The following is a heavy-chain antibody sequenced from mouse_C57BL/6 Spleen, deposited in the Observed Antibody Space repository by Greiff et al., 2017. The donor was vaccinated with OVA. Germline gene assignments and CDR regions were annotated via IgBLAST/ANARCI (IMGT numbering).Heavy chain of an antibody. Sequence: EVQLQQSGPELVKPGASVKISCKASGYTFTDYYMNWVKQSHGKSLEWIGDINPNNGGTSYNQKFKGKATLTVDKSSSTAYMELRSLTSEDSAVYYCARVKEFGDGFDYWGQGTTLTVSS. CDR1: GYTFTDYY. CDR3: ARVKEFGDGFDY. CDR2: INPNNGGT. V-gene: IGHV1-26*01. D-gene: IGHD1-3*01. J-gene: IGHJ2*01.